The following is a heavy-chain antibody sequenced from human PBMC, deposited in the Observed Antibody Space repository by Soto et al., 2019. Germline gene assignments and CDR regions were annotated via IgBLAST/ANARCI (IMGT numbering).Heavy chain of an antibody. D-gene: IGHD3-22*01. CDR2: VMPIFGSA. Sequence: GASVKVSCKASGGTFSTNTISWVRQAPGQGLEWMGGVMPIFGSANYAQKFQGRVTITADEYTRPVYMELSRLRSEDTAVYYCARQFDSDTSGYYYAYWGQGTLVTVSA. CDR3: ARQFDSDTSGYYYAY. V-gene: IGHV1-69*13. CDR1: GGTFSTNT. J-gene: IGHJ4*02.